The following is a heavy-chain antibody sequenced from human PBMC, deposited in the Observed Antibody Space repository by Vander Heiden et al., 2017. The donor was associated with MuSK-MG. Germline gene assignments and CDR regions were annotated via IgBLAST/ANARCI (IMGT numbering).Heavy chain of an antibody. CDR3: ARHGSGTVFYNWFDP. V-gene: IGHV4-39*01. D-gene: IGHD3-10*01. J-gene: IGHJ5*02. CDR1: GRYISISNYY. Sequence: QLQLQESGPGLVKPSETLSLTCTVSGRYISISNYYWGWIRQSRGKGLEWIGGIYYSGSTYYNPSLKSRVTMPVDTSKNQFSLRLSSVSASDTAVYYCARHGSGTVFYNWFDPWGQGTLVTVSS. CDR2: IYYSGST.